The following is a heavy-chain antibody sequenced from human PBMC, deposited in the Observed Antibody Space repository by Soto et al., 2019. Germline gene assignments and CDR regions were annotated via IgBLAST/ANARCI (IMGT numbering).Heavy chain of an antibody. CDR3: AKDLTAARPWGALDI. Sequence: PGGSLRLSCAASGFTFDDYAMHWVRQAPGKGLEWVSGISWNSGSIGYADSVKGRFTIPRDNAKNSLYLQMNSLRAEDTALYYFAKDLTAARPWGALDIWGQGTMVTVSS. V-gene: IGHV3-9*01. J-gene: IGHJ3*02. CDR2: ISWNSGSI. CDR1: GFTFDDYA. D-gene: IGHD6-6*01.